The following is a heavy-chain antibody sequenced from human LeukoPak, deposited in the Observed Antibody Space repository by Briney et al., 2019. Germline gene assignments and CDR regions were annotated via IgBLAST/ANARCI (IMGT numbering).Heavy chain of an antibody. Sequence: ASVKVSCKASGYTFTSYGISWVRQAPGQGLEWMGWISAYNGNTNYAQKLQGRVTMTTDTSTSTAYMELRSLRSDDTAVYYCARDRPDSGYSYGNWFDPWGQGTLVTVSS. CDR3: ARDRPDSGYSYGNWFDP. J-gene: IGHJ5*02. CDR1: GYTFTSYG. D-gene: IGHD5-18*01. CDR2: ISAYNGNT. V-gene: IGHV1-18*01.